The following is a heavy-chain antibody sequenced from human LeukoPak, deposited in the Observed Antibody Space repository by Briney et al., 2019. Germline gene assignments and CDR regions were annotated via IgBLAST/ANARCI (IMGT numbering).Heavy chain of an antibody. CDR3: ARDLDWGAFDA. V-gene: IGHV3-30*04. D-gene: IGHD3-9*01. CDR2: ISYDGSNK. J-gene: IGHJ5*02. CDR1: GFTFSSYA. Sequence: GGSLRLSCAASGFTFSSYAMHWVRQAPGKGLEWVAVISYDGSNKYYADSVKGRFTISRDNSKNTVSLQMNSLRAEGTALYYCARDLDWGAFDAWGQGTLVTVSS.